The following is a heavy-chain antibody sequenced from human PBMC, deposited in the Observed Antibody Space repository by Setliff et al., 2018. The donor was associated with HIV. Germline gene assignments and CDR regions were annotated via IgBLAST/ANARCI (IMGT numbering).Heavy chain of an antibody. CDR1: EYSFTSYD. CDR2: LNPNSHNT. CDR3: ATARRDYYDRGRRSHYYIDG. Sequence: ASVKVSCKPSEYSFTSYDINWVRQATGQGLEWMGWLNPNSHNTGYAQKFQGRVAMTWDTSIGTAYMVLSNLKSEDTAVYYCATARRDYYDRGRRSHYYIDGWGKGTTVTVSS. J-gene: IGHJ6*03. D-gene: IGHD3-22*01. V-gene: IGHV1-8*01.